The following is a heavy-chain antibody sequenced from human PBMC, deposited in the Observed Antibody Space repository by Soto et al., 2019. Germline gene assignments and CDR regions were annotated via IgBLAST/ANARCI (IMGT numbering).Heavy chain of an antibody. CDR2: INNDGSST. D-gene: IGHD3-9*01. CDR3: ARDCDVLRYFDWLPPDAFDI. Sequence: PGGSLRLSCAASGFTFSSYWMHWVRQAPGKGLEWVSLINNDGSSTSYADSVKGRFTISRDNAKNTLYLQMNSLRAEDTAVYYCARDCDVLRYFDWLPPDAFDIWGQGTMVTVSS. CDR1: GFTFSSYW. J-gene: IGHJ3*02. V-gene: IGHV3-74*01.